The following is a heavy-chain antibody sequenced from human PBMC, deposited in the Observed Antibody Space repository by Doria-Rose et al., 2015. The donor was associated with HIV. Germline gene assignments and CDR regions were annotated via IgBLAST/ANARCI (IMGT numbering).Heavy chain of an antibody. Sequence: QAPGQSLAWMGWLNVGNGDPRYSRKFQDRVTITSDTSANTGYMALSSLRSEDTAVYYCARIHSLSSSSLGHWGQGTLVTGSS. V-gene: IGHV1-3*01. CDR2: LNVGNGDP. CDR3: ARIHSLSSSSLGH. D-gene: IGHD6-13*01. J-gene: IGHJ4*02.